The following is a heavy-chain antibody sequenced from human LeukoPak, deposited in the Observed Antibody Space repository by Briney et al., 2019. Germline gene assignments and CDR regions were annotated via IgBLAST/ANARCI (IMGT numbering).Heavy chain of an antibody. V-gene: IGHV3-33*06. CDR1: GFTFSNYG. J-gene: IGHJ6*03. Sequence: GGSLRLSCAASGFTFSNYGMNWVRQAPGKGLEWVAIIWYDGGNKYYADSVKGRFTISRDNSKNTLYLQMNSLRAEDTAVYYCAKAGRALYYYYYMDVWGKGTTVTVSS. CDR2: IWYDGGNK. CDR3: AKAGRALYYYYYMDV.